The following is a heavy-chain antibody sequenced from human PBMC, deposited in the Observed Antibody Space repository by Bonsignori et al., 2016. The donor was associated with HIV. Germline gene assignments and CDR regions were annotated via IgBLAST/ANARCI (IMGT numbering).Heavy chain of an antibody. V-gene: IGHV3-21*02. D-gene: IGHD3-16*02. CDR3: ARRSFPSDY. J-gene: IGHJ4*02. CDR2: INEGGSYI. CDR1: GFTFSDYT. Sequence: VQLVQSGGGLVKPGGSLRLSCAAPGFTFSDYTMNWVRQSPEKGLEWVASINEGGSYIFYSDSVQGRFSVSRDNANGSLFLQMVSLRPEDTGIYFCARRSFPSDYWGQGALVTVSS.